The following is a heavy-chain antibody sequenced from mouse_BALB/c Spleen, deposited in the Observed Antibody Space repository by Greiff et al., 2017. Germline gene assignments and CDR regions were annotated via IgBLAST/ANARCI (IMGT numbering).Heavy chain of an antibody. CDR1: GFTFNTNA. J-gene: IGHJ1*01. CDR2: IRSKSNNYAT. Sequence: EVQLVETGGGLVQPKGSLKLSCAASGFTFNTNAMNWVRQAPGKGLEWVARIRSKSNNYATYYADSVKDRFTISRDDSQSMLYLQMNNLKTEDTAMYYCVSDGYWYFDVWGAGTTVTVSS. V-gene: IGHV10S3*01. CDR3: VSDGYWYFDV.